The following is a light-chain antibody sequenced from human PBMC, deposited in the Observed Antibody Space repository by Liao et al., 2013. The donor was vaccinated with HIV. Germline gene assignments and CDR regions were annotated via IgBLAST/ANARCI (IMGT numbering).Light chain of an antibody. J-gene: IGLJ2*01. Sequence: SYEVTQPASVSVSPGQTATITCSGDKLGDKYACWYQQKPGQSPVLVIYQDSKRPSGIPERFSGSNSGNTATLTISGTQAMDEADYYCQAWDSSVVFGGGTKLTVL. CDR2: QDS. CDR1: KLGDKY. V-gene: IGLV3-1*01. CDR3: QAWDSSVV.